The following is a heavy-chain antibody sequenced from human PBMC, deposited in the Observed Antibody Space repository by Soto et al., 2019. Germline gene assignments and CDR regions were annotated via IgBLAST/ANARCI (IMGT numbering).Heavy chain of an antibody. J-gene: IGHJ5*02. D-gene: IGHD3-3*01. Sequence: PSETLSLTCAVYGGSFSGYYWRCIRQPPGKGLEWIVEINHSGSTNYNPSLKNRVTISVDTFKNQFSLKLSPVTAADTAVYYCARRLTIFGVVLIGWFDPWGQGTLVTVS. CDR3: ARRLTIFGVVLIGWFDP. V-gene: IGHV4-34*01. CDR2: INHSGST. CDR1: GGSFSGYY.